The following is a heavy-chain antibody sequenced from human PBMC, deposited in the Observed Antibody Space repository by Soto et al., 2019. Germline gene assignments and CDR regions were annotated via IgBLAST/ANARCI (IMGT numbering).Heavy chain of an antibody. V-gene: IGHV5-10-1*01. CDR3: ARHNRRITIFGVDHYYYYSYGMDV. Sequence: PGESLKISCKGSGYSFTSYCISWVRQMPGKGLEWMGRIDPSDSYTNYSPSFQGHVTISADKSISTAYLQWSSLKASDTAMYYCARHNRRITIFGVDHYYYYSYGMDVWGQGTTVTVSS. D-gene: IGHD3-3*01. CDR2: IDPSDSYT. CDR1: GYSFTSYC. J-gene: IGHJ6*02.